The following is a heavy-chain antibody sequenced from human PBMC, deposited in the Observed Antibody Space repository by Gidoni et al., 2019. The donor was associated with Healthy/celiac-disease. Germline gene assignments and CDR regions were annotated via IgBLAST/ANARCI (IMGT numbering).Heavy chain of an antibody. V-gene: IGHV3-9*01. D-gene: IGHD2-2*01. CDR1: GFTFDDYA. Sequence: EVQLVESGGGLVQPGRSLRLSCAASGFTFDDYAMHWVRQAPGKGLEWVSGISWNSGSIGYADSVKGRFTISRDNAKNSLYLQMNSLRAEDTALYYCAKDLWSQLYGMDVWGQGTTVTVSS. CDR2: ISWNSGSI. CDR3: AKDLWSQLYGMDV. J-gene: IGHJ6*02.